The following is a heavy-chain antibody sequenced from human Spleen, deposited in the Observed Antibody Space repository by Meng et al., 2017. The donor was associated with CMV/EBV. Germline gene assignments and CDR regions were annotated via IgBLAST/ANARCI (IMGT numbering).Heavy chain of an antibody. CDR1: GFSLSTSGMS. J-gene: IGHJ6*02. Sequence: SGPTLVKPTQTLTLTCTFSGFSLSTSGMSVSWVRQPPGKALEWLALIDWDDDKYYSTSLKTRLTISKDTSKNQVVLTMTNMGPVDTATYYCARVYRYCSSTSCYHGGYYYGMDVWGQGTTVTVSS. D-gene: IGHD2-2*01. V-gene: IGHV2-70*20. CDR3: ARVYRYCSSTSCYHGGYYYGMDV. CDR2: IDWDDDK.